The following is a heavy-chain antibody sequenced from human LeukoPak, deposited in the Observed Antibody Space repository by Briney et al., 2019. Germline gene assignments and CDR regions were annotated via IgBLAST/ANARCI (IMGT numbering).Heavy chain of an antibody. J-gene: IGHJ3*02. CDR1: GFTFSSYA. Sequence: GGSLRLSCAASGFTFSSYAMSWVRQAPGKGLEWVSAISGSGGSTYYADSVKGRFTISRDNSKNTLFLQMNSLRAEDTAVYYCAKGEAGYYGSGSQDAFDIWGQGTMVTVSS. CDR3: AKGEAGYYGSGSQDAFDI. CDR2: ISGSGGST. V-gene: IGHV3-23*01. D-gene: IGHD3-10*01.